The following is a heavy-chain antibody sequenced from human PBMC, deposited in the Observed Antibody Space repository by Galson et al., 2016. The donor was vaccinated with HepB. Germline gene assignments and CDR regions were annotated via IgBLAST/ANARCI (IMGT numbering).Heavy chain of an antibody. Sequence: SLRLSCAVSGFSFRSHTMNWARQAPGKGLEWVSSISSGGSYTYYADSVKGRFTISRDNSKNTLYLQMNSLRAEDSAVYYCARVIGGTLDALDTWGQGTMVTVSS. V-gene: IGHV3-NL1*01. CDR1: GFSFRSHT. CDR3: ARVIGGTLDALDT. D-gene: IGHD2-21*01. J-gene: IGHJ3*02. CDR2: ISSGGSYT.